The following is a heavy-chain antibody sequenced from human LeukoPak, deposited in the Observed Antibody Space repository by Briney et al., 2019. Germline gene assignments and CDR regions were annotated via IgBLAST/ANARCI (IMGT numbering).Heavy chain of an antibody. CDR3: AKDHPIAASVAGLDY. CDR1: GFTFSNYG. Sequence: GGSLRLSCAASGFTFSNYGMHWVRQAPGKGLGWVAFIRYDGSKTYYADSVKGRFTFSRDNSKNTLYLQMNSLRPEDTAVYYCAKDHPIAASVAGLDYWGQGTLVTVSS. J-gene: IGHJ4*02. V-gene: IGHV3-30*02. D-gene: IGHD6-13*01. CDR2: IRYDGSKT.